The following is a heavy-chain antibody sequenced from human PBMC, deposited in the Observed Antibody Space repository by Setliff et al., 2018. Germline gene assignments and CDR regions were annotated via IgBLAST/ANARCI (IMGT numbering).Heavy chain of an antibody. Sequence: SETLSLTCAVYGGSLSGYYWTWIRQPPGKGLEWIGSIYHSGSSYYNSSLRSRVTISVDTSKNQFSLILRSVTAADTAVYYCARGRMRGSCSGPSCTYDPFDIWGQGTPVTVSS. D-gene: IGHD2-2*01. CDR1: GGSLSGYY. V-gene: IGHV4-34*01. J-gene: IGHJ3*02. CDR3: ARGRMRGSCSGPSCTYDPFDI. CDR2: IYHSGSS.